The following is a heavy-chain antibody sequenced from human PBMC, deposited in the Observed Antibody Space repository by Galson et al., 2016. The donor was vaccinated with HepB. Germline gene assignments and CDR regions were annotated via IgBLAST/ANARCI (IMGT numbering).Heavy chain of an antibody. D-gene: IGHD3-3*01. CDR2: IYYSGST. J-gene: IGHJ5*02. CDR3: ARNHYYDLWSDYSFDP. CDR1: GGSISSYY. Sequence: ETLSLTCTVSGGSISSYYWSWTRQPPGKGLEWIGYIYYSGSTNYNPSLKSRVTISVDTSKNQFFLKLSSVTAADTAVYYCARNHYYDLWSDYSFDPWGQGNLVTVS. V-gene: IGHV4-59*01.